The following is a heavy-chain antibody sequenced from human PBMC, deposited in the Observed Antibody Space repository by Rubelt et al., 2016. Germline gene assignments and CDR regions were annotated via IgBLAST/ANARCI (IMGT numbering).Heavy chain of an antibody. J-gene: IGHJ3*02. V-gene: IGHV4-59*05. CDR3: ARLLGKVGATNAFDI. CDR1: GGSISSYY. D-gene: IGHD1-26*01. Sequence: QVQLQESGPGLVKPSETLSLTCTVSGGSISSYYWSWIRQPPGKGLEWIGSIYYSGSTYYNPSLKSRVTISVDTSKNQFSLRLSSVTAADTAVYYCARLLGKVGATNAFDIWGQGTMVTVSS. CDR2: IYYSGST.